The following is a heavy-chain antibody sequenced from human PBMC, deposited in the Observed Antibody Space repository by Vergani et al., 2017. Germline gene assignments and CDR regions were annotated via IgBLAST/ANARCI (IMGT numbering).Heavy chain of an antibody. D-gene: IGHD3-22*01. CDR2: LTGGGGST. CDR1: GFTFSTYA. Sequence: EVQLLESGGSLKQPGGSVRLSCAASGFTFSTYAMHWVRQAPGKGLEWVSALTGGGGSTYYADSFKGRFIISRDNAKNSLYLQMNSLRAEDTAVYYCARDDPWGYYYDSSGSTGDMDVWGKGTTVTVSS. V-gene: IGHV3-23*01. CDR3: ARDDPWGYYYDSSGSTGDMDV. J-gene: IGHJ6*03.